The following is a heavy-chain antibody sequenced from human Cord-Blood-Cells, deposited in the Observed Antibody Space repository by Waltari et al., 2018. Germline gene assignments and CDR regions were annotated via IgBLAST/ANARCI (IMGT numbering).Heavy chain of an antibody. V-gene: IGHV1-2*02. CDR1: GSPFTGYY. D-gene: IGHD7-27*01. J-gene: IGHJ4*02. Sequence: QVQLVQSGAEVTKPRASVKVPCQASGSPFTGYYIHWVRQAPGQGLEWMGWINPNSGGTNYAQKFQGRVTMTRDTSISTAYMELSRLRSDDMAVYYCASINWDDYWGQGTLVTVSS. CDR3: ASINWDDY. CDR2: INPNSGGT.